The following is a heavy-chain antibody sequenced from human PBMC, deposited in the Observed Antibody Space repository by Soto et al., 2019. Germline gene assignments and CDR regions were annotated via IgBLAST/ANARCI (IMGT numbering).Heavy chain of an antibody. J-gene: IGHJ2*01. V-gene: IGHV4-30-4*01. Sequence: QVQLQESGPGLVKPSQTLSLTCTVSGGSISSGDYYWSWIRQPPGKGLEWIGYIYYSGSTYYNPSLKSRVTISVDTSKNQFSLKLSSVTAADTAVYYCAREEGGGYKIADETTNYWYFDLWGRGTLVTVSS. CDR2: IYYSGST. CDR3: AREEGGGYKIADETTNYWYFDL. CDR1: GGSISSGDYY. D-gene: IGHD5-12*01.